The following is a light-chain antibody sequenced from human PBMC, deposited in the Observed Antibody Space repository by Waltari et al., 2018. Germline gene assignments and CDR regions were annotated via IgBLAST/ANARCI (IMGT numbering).Light chain of an antibody. J-gene: IGKJ1*01. CDR2: AAS. CDR3: LNYKIAPWT. CDR1: QDISDS. V-gene: IGKV1-27*01. Sequence: DIQMTQSPSSLSASVGDRLHITCRASQDISDSLAWFQQKPGEIPRLLIYAASSLRSGVPSRFSVSQSGTDFSLTINSLQPADVATYFCLNYKIAPWTFGQGTKVEV.